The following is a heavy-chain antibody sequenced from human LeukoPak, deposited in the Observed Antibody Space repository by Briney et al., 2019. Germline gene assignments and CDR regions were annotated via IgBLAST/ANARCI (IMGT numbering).Heavy chain of an antibody. CDR2: MNPNSGNT. V-gene: IGHV1-8*01. D-gene: IGHD6-13*01. Sequence: ASVKVSCKASGYTFTGYYMHWVRQVTGQGLEWMGWMNPNSGNTGYAQKFQGRVTMTRNTSISTAYMELSSLRSEDTAVYYCARGRQGAADVAWRYYFDYWGQGTLVTVSS. CDR1: GYTFTGYY. J-gene: IGHJ4*02. CDR3: ARGRQGAADVAWRYYFDY.